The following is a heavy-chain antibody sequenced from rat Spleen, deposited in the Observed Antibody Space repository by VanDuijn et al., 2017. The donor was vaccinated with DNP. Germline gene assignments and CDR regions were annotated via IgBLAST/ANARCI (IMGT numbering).Heavy chain of an antibody. CDR2: IIYDGSTA. CDR3: ATGTIAAPMDA. CDR1: GFTFSDYN. V-gene: IGHV5S10*01. D-gene: IGHD1-2*01. J-gene: IGHJ4*01. Sequence: EVQLVESGGGLVQPGRSLKLSCAASGFTFSDYNMAWVRQAPKKGLEWVATIIYDGSTAYYGDSVKGRFTISRDNAKSTLYLQMDSLRSEDTATYYCATGTIAAPMDAWGQGTSVTVSS.